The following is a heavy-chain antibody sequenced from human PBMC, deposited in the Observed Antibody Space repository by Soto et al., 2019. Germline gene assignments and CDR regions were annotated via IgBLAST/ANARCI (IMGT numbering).Heavy chain of an antibody. J-gene: IGHJ4*02. Sequence: EAQLVESGGGLVQPGGSLRLSCAASGFTFSTYWMHWVRQAPGKGLVWVSRINPDGGSTAYADSVKGRFTMSRDNARNTLYLHMISLRVEDTAVYYCARVPPGIGIEFWGQGTLVTVSS. D-gene: IGHD1-1*01. CDR3: ARVPPGIGIEF. CDR2: INPDGGST. V-gene: IGHV3-74*01. CDR1: GFTFSTYW.